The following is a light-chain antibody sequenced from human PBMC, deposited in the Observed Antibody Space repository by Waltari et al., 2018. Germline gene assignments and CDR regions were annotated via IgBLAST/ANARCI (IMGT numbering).Light chain of an antibody. Sequence: DIQMTQSPSTLSASVGDRVTLTFRASQSISSWLAWYQQKPGKAPNLLIYKASSLESGVPSRFSGSGSGTEFTLTISSLQPDDCATYYCQQYNSYPFTFGGGTKVEIK. J-gene: IGKJ4*01. CDR2: KAS. CDR3: QQYNSYPFT. V-gene: IGKV1-5*03. CDR1: QSISSW.